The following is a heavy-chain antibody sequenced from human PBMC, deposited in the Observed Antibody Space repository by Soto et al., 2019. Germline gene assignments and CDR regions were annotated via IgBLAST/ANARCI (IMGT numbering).Heavy chain of an antibody. Sequence: SETLSLTCTVSGGSISSSSYYWGWIRQPPGKGLEWIGSIYYSGSAYYNPSLESRVTISLDTSKNQFFLKLTSVTAADTAVYYCAPVRAFDKLFSLWGQGTPVTVSS. V-gene: IGHV4-39*07. CDR3: APVRAFDKLFSL. J-gene: IGHJ4*02. CDR2: IYYSGSA. CDR1: GGSISSSSYY. D-gene: IGHD3-10*01.